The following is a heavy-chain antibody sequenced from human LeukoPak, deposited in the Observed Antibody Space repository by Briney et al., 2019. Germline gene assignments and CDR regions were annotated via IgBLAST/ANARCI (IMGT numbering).Heavy chain of an antibody. CDR1: GYSFTSYW. J-gene: IGHJ4*02. CDR2: IYPGDSDI. Sequence: KPGESLKISCTGSGYSFTSYWSGLVRQMPGKGLELMVIIYPGDSDIRYSPSFQGQVTISADKSINTAYLQWSSLKASDTAMYYCASSSSSSSTFDYWGQGTLVTVSS. V-gene: IGHV5-51*03. D-gene: IGHD6-6*01. CDR3: ASSSSSSSTFDY.